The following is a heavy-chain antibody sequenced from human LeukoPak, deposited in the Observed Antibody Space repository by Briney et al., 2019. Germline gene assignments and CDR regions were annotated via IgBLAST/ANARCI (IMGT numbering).Heavy chain of an antibody. D-gene: IGHD2-15*01. J-gene: IGHJ4*02. Sequence: PSETLSLTCTVSGGSISSCSYYWGWIRQPPGKGLEWIGSIYYSGSTYYNPSLKSRVTISVDTSKNQFSLKLSSVTAADTAVYYCARRINYFDYWGQGILVTVSS. V-gene: IGHV4-39*01. CDR2: IYYSGST. CDR1: GGSISSCSYY. CDR3: ARRINYFDY.